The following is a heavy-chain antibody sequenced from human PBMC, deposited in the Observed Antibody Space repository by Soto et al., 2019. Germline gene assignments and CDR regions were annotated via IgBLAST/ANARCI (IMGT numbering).Heavy chain of an antibody. CDR1: SGSFSGYY. V-gene: IGHV4-34*01. J-gene: IGHJ6*02. D-gene: IGHD1-26*01. CDR3: ARSGSYPLVYYYYVMDV. Sequence: AETLSLTCAVYSGSFSGYYWIWILQPPGKGLEWIGEIYHSGSTNYNPSLKSRVTISVDTSKNQFSLKLSSVTAADTAVYYCARSGSYPLVYYYYVMDVWGQGTTVTVSS. CDR2: IYHSGST.